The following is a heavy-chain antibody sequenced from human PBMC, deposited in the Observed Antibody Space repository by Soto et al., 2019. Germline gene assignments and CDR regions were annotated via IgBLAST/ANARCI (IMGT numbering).Heavy chain of an antibody. CDR3: ARGRTVRNYADDSSDYFYFFDY. CDR2: VYYTGST. CDR1: GDSISTFY. V-gene: IGHV4-59*01. J-gene: IGHJ4*02. D-gene: IGHD3-22*01. Sequence: PSETLSLTCTVSGDSISTFYWGWMRQSPGKELEWIGYVYYTGSTNYNPSLKSRATISVDRSKNQFSLKLTSANAADTAVYYCARGRTVRNYADDSSDYFYFFDYWGQRTQVTVSS.